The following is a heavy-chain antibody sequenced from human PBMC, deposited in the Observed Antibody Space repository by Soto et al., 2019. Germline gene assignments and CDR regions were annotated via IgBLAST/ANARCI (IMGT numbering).Heavy chain of an antibody. J-gene: IGHJ5*02. Sequence: GASVKVSCKASGYTFTSYGISWVRQAPGQGLEWMGWISAYNGNTNYAQKLQGRVTMTTDTSTSTAYTELRSLRSDDTAVYYCARIGRNCSSTSCYSWFDPWGQGTLVTVSS. CDR3: ARIGRNCSSTSCYSWFDP. CDR1: GYTFTSYG. V-gene: IGHV1-18*04. D-gene: IGHD2-2*02. CDR2: ISAYNGNT.